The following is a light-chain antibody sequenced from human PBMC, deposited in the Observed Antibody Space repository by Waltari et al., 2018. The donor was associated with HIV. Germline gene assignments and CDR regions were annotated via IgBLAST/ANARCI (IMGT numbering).Light chain of an antibody. CDR2: WAS. J-gene: IGKJ1*01. Sequence: DIVMTQSPDSLAVSLGERATINCKSSQSVLYNSNKKNLLAWYQQKPGQPPKLLIYWASTRESVVPDRFSGSGSGTDFTLTISSLQAEDVAVYYCQQYYSTLWTFGQGTKVEIK. CDR1: QSVLYNSNKKNL. CDR3: QQYYSTLWT. V-gene: IGKV4-1*01.